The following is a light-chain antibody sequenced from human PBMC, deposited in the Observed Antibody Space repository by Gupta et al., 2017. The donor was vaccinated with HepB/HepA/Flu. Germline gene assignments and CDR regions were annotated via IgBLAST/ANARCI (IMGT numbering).Light chain of an antibody. J-gene: IGKJ1*01. CDR2: RIS. CDR3: LQDTHWTRT. Sequence: DVVMTQSPLSLHVTLGQPASISCRSSQSLLSSDGNTYLNWIHQRPGQSPRRLSHRISNRESGVPDRFSGSGSGTNFTLKISRVEAEDIGVYYCLQDTHWTRTFGQGTKVEIK. V-gene: IGKV2-30*01. CDR1: QSLLSSDGNTY.